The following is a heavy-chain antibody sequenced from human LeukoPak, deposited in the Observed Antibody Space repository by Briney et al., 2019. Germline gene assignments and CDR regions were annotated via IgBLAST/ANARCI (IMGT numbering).Heavy chain of an antibody. J-gene: IGHJ5*02. CDR2: IYPGDSDT. D-gene: IGHD3-3*01. CDR1: GYSFTSYW. V-gene: IGHV5-51*01. CDR3: ARGLEDWSGYNPFDP. Sequence: GESLKISCKGSGYSFTSYWIGWVRQMPGKGLEWMGIIYPGDSDTRYSPSFQGQVTISADKSISTAYLQWSSLKASDTAMYYCARGLEDWSGYNPFDPWGPGTLVIVSS.